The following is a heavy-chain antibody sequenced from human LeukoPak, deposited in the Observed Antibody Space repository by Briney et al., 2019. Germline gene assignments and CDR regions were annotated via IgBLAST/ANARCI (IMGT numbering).Heavy chain of an antibody. CDR3: AKDPLGPRDY. D-gene: IGHD7-27*01. CDR2: TSASGGST. V-gene: IGHV3-23*01. CDR1: GFTFSSYA. J-gene: IGHJ4*02. Sequence: GGTLRLSCAASGFTFSSYAMSWVRQTPGKGLEWVSATSASGGSTFYADSVKGRFTISRDNSKNTLYLQMNSLRAEDTAVYYCAKDPLGPRDYWGQGTLVTVSS.